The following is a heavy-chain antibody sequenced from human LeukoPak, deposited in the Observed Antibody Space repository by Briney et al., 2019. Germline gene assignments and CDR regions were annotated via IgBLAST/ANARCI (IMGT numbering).Heavy chain of an antibody. Sequence: GGSLRLSCAASGFTFSSYAMSWVRQAPGKGLEWVANIKQDGSEKYYVDSVKGRFTISRDNAKNSLYLQMNSLRAEDTAVYYCARDSRTAAYYYDSSGSQWGQGTLVTVSS. CDR2: IKQDGSEK. CDR1: GFTFSSYA. J-gene: IGHJ4*02. V-gene: IGHV3-7*01. D-gene: IGHD3-22*01. CDR3: ARDSRTAAYYYDSSGSQ.